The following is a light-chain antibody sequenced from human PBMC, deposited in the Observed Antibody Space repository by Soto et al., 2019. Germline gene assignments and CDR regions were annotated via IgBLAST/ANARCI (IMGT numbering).Light chain of an antibody. CDR2: GAS. V-gene: IGKV3-15*01. CDR1: QSVSDN. Sequence: EIVMTQSPATLSVSPGERATLSCRASQSVSDNLAWYQQKAGQAPRLLIYGASTRATGIPARFSGSGSGTDFTLSISSLQSEDFAVYYCQQSNNWPYTFGQGTKPDIK. CDR3: QQSNNWPYT. J-gene: IGKJ2*01.